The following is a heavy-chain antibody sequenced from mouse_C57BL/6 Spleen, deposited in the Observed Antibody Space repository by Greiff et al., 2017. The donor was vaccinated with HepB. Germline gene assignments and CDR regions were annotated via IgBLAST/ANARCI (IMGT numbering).Heavy chain of an antibody. CDR1: GFTFSSYG. J-gene: IGHJ2*01. CDR3: ASLPNWDYFDY. CDR2: ISSGGSYT. V-gene: IGHV5-6*01. D-gene: IGHD4-1*01. Sequence: DVQLVESGGDLVKPGGSLKLSCAASGFTFSSYGMSWVRQTPDKRLEWVATISSGGSYTYYPDSVKGRFTISSDNAKNTLYLQMSSLKSEDTAMYYCASLPNWDYFDYWGQGTTLTVSS.